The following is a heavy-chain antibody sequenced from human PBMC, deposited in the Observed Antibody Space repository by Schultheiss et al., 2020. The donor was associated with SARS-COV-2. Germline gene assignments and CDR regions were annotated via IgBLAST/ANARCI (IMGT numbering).Heavy chain of an antibody. CDR2: TSLSGRNT. D-gene: IGHD6-13*01. Sequence: GGSLRLSCAASGFTFSNYAMMWVRQSPGKGLECVSSTSLSGRNTNHADSVKGRFIISRDNSKNTLYLQMNSLRVEDTAIYYCVKARGYSNDWVVPDYWGQGTLVTVSS. V-gene: IGHV3-23*01. CDR3: VKARGYSNDWVVPDY. CDR1: GFTFSNYA. J-gene: IGHJ4*02.